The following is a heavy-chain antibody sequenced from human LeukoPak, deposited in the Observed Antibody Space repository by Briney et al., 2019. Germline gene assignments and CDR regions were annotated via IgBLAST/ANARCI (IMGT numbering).Heavy chain of an antibody. Sequence: PGGSLRLSCAASGFTFNIYGMTWVRQAPGKGLEWVAVIWYDGSNKYYADSVKGRFTISRDNSKNTLYLQMNSLRAEDTAVYYCASSFIGGMDVWGKGTTVTVSS. J-gene: IGHJ6*04. CDR1: GFTFNIYG. CDR2: IWYDGSNK. CDR3: ASSFIGGMDV. V-gene: IGHV3-33*08. D-gene: IGHD2-15*01.